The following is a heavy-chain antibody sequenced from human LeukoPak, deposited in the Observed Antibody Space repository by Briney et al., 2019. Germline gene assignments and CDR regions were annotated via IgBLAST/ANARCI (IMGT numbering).Heavy chain of an antibody. CDR1: GGTFSSYA. V-gene: IGHV1-69*06. J-gene: IGHJ5*02. CDR2: VIPIFGTA. CDR3: AKTGIAPSGLLS. Sequence: SVKVSCKASGGTFSSYAISWVRQAPGQGLEWMGGVIPIFGTANYAQKFQGRVTITADKSTSTAYMELSSLRAEDTAVYYCAKTGIAPSGLLSWGQGTLVTVSS. D-gene: IGHD6-13*01.